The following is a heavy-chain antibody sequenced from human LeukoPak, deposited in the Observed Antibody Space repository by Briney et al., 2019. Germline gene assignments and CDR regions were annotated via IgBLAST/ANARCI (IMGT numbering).Heavy chain of an antibody. CDR1: GFTFSTFG. D-gene: IGHD6-19*01. V-gene: IGHV3-21*01. CDR3: ARDPSRYSSGWYGLANWFDP. CDR2: ISSSSSYI. J-gene: IGHJ5*02. Sequence: PGGSLRLSCAASGFTFSTFGMNWVRQAPGKGLEWVSSISSSSSYIYYADSVKGRFTISRDNAKNSLYLQMNSLRAEDTAVYYCARDPSRYSSGWYGLANWFDPWGQGTLVTVSS.